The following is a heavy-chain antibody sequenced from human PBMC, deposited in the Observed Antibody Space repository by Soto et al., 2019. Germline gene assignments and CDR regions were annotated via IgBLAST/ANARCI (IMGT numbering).Heavy chain of an antibody. CDR2: IYPGDSDT. CDR1: GYSFTSYW. J-gene: IGHJ3*02. V-gene: IGHV5-51*01. Sequence: PGESLKISCKGSGYSFTSYWIGWVRQMPGKGLEWMGIIYPGDSDTRYSPSFQGQVTISADKSISTAYLQWSSLKASDTAMYYCASQVDTATAPHDAFDIWGQGTMVTVSS. CDR3: ASQVDTATAPHDAFDI. D-gene: IGHD5-18*01.